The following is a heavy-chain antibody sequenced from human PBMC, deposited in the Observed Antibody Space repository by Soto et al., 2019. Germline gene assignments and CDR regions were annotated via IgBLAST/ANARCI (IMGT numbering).Heavy chain of an antibody. J-gene: IGHJ6*02. CDR1: GYTFTSYY. V-gene: IGHV1-46*01. CDR3: ARGAIVVVVATLSGMDV. D-gene: IGHD2-15*01. CDR2: INPSGGST. Sequence: ASVKVSCKASGYTFTSYYMHWVRQAPGQGLEWMGIINPSGGSTSYAQKFQGRVTMTRDTSTSTVYMELSSLRSEDTAVYYCARGAIVVVVATLSGMDVWGQGTTVTVSS.